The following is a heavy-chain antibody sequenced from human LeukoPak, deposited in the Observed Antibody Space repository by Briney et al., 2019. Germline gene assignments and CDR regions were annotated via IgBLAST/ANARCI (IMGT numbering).Heavy chain of an antibody. V-gene: IGHV4-61*02. CDR2: IYTSGST. CDR3: ARYDYAYAFDI. J-gene: IGHJ3*02. Sequence: SETLSLTCTVSGGSISSGSYYWSCIRQPAGKGLEWIGRIYTSGSTHYNPSLKSRVTISVDTSKNQFSLKLSSVTAADTAVYYCARYDYAYAFDIWGQGTMVTVSS. CDR1: GGSISSGSYY. D-gene: IGHD4-17*01.